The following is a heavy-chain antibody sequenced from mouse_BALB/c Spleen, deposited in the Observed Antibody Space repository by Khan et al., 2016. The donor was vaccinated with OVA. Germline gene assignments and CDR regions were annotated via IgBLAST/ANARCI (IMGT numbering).Heavy chain of an antibody. Sequence: EVELVESGGGLVKPGGSLKLSCAASGFTFSIYTMSWVRQTPEKRLEWVATISSGGGDTYYPDSVKGRFTISRDNAKNNLYLQMSILWSEDTALYYCARSLIYYDYDGNAMDYWGQGTSVTVSS. D-gene: IGHD2-4*01. CDR1: GFTFSIYT. J-gene: IGHJ4*01. V-gene: IGHV5-9*03. CDR2: ISSGGGDT. CDR3: ARSLIYYDYDGNAMDY.